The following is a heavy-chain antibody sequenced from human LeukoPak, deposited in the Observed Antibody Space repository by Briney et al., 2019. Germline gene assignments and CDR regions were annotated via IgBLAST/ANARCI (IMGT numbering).Heavy chain of an antibody. CDR3: AKDWTGTKPFDL. J-gene: IGHJ2*01. Sequence: GGSLRLSCAVSGFTFSNYAMSWVRQAPGKGLECVSSISGSGGNTYYADSVKGRFTISRDNSKNTLFLQMNSLRAEDTAVYYCAKDWTGTKPFDLWGRGTLVTVSS. CDR2: ISGSGGNT. V-gene: IGHV3-23*01. CDR1: GFTFSNYA. D-gene: IGHD3/OR15-3a*01.